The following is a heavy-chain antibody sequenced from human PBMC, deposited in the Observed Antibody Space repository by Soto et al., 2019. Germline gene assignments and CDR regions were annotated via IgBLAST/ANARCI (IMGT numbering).Heavy chain of an antibody. D-gene: IGHD1-26*01. CDR1: GSTLSSHW. CDR3: AKDHGTGSYPY. V-gene: IGHV3-7*05. J-gene: IGHJ4*02. Sequence: EVQLVESGGGLVQPGGSLRLSCVISGSTLSSHWMTWVRQAPGKGLEWVASINQDGFGKHYLDSVKGRFTISRDTDNSALYLQMASLRVEDTAVYYCAKDHGTGSYPYWGPGTLVTVS. CDR2: INQDGFGK.